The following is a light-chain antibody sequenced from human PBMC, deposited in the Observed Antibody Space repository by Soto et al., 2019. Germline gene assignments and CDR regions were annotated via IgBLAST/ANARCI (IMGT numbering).Light chain of an antibody. Sequence: DLVMTQSPASLAVSLGERATINCKSSQSVLYSSNNKNYLAWYQQKPGQTPKVLIYWASTRESGVPDRFSGSGSGTDFTLTISNLQAEDAAVYYCQQDFDALTWTFGQGTKVEIK. J-gene: IGKJ1*01. CDR1: QSVLYSSNNKNY. CDR2: WAS. CDR3: QQDFDALTWT. V-gene: IGKV4-1*01.